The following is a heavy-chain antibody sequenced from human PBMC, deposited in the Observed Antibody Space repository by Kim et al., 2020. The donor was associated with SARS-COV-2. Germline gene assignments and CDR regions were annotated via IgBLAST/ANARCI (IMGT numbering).Heavy chain of an antibody. CDR3: AKDLGYTGSGSYGVFDY. Sequence: GGSLRLSCAASGFTFSSYGMHWVRQAPGKGLEWVAVISYDGSNKYYADSVKGRFTISRDNSKNTLYLQMNSLRAEDTAVYYCAKDLGYTGSGSYGVFDYWGQGTLVTVSS. CDR2: ISYDGSNK. V-gene: IGHV3-30*18. CDR1: GFTFSSYG. J-gene: IGHJ4*02. D-gene: IGHD3-10*01.